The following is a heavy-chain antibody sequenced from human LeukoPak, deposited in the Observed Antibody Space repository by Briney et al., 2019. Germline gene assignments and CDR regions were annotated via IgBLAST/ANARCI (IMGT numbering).Heavy chain of an antibody. CDR1: GFTFSGYW. CDR3: ARALWFGESYFDC. V-gene: IGHV3-7*04. Sequence: GGSLRLSCAASGFTFSGYWMTWVRQAPGKGLEWVANIKQDGSEKYYVDSVKGRFTISRDNAKNSLYLQMNSLRAEDAAMYYCARALWFGESYFDCWGQGTLVTVSS. J-gene: IGHJ4*02. D-gene: IGHD3-10*01. CDR2: IKQDGSEK.